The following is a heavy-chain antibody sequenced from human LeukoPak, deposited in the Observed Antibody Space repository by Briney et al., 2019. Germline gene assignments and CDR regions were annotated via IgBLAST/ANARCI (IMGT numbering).Heavy chain of an antibody. Sequence: PGGSLRLSCAASGFTFSSYGMHWVRQAPGKGLEWVAVIWYDGGNKFYADSVKGRFTVSRDNSRNTLYLQLNSLRVEDTATYYVARVWSISLIDYWGQGTLVTVSS. D-gene: IGHD3-3*01. V-gene: IGHV3-33*08. CDR1: GFTFSSYG. CDR3: ARVWSISLIDY. CDR2: IWYDGGNK. J-gene: IGHJ4*02.